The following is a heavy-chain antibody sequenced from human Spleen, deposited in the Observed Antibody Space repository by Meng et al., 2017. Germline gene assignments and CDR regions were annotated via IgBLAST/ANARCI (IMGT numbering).Heavy chain of an antibody. CDR3: ARGPTTMAHDFDY. CDR1: GGSFSDYY. CDR2: INHSGST. V-gene: IGHV4-34*01. D-gene: IGHD4-11*01. Sequence: QLPMQESGPGLVKPSEPLSLTCVVSGGSFSDYYWSWIRQPPGKGLEWIGEINHSGSTIYNPSLESRATISVDTSQNNLSLKLSSVTAADSAVYYWARGPTTMAHDFDYWGQGTLFTVSS. J-gene: IGHJ4*02.